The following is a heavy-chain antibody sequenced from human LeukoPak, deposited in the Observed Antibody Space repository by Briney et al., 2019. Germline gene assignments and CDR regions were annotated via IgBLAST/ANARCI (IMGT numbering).Heavy chain of an antibody. D-gene: IGHD2-2*01. CDR1: GYTFTSYA. CDR3: ARDLGYCSSTSCYPPYWYFDL. J-gene: IGHJ2*01. Sequence: RASVKVSCKASGYTFTSYAISWVRQAPGQGLEWMGGIIPIFGTANYAQKFQGRVTITADESTSTAYMELSSLRSEDTAVYYCARDLGYCSSTSCYPPYWYFDLWGRGTLVTVSS. V-gene: IGHV1-69*13. CDR2: IIPIFGTA.